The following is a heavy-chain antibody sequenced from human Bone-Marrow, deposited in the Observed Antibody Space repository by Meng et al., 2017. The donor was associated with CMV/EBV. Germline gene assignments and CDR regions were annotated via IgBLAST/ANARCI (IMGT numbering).Heavy chain of an antibody. Sequence: QVQLVQSGAEVKKPGASVKVSCKASGDTFTGHYMHWVRQAPGQGLEWMGGFDPEDGETIYAQKFQGRVTMTEDTSTDTAYMELSSLRSEDTAVYYCATVYCSSTSCYFLGWFDPWGQGTLVTVSS. D-gene: IGHD2-2*01. CDR1: GDTFTGHY. V-gene: IGHV1-24*01. J-gene: IGHJ5*02. CDR3: ATVYCSSTSCYFLGWFDP. CDR2: FDPEDGET.